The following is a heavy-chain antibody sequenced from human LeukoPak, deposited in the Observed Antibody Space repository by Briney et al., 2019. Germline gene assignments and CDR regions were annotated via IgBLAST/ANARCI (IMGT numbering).Heavy chain of an antibody. CDR2: ISSSSSYI. V-gene: IGHV3-21*01. Sequence: KPGGSLRLSCAASGFTVSSNYMNWVRQAPGKGLEWVSSISSSSSYIYYADSVKGRFTISRDNAKNSLYLQMNSLRAEDTAVYYCARVRLNYYDSSGYMDAFDIWGQGTMVTVSS. CDR1: GFTVSSNY. J-gene: IGHJ3*02. CDR3: ARVRLNYYDSSGYMDAFDI. D-gene: IGHD3-22*01.